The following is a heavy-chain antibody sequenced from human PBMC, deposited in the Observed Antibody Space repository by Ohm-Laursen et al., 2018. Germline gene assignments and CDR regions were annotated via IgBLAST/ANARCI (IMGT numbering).Heavy chain of an antibody. CDR2: ISYDGSNK. V-gene: IGHV3-30*18. CDR3: ANSPMTTLTTSY. Sequence: SLRLSCTASGFTFSSYGMHWVRQAPGKGLEWVAVISYDGSNKYYADSVKGRFTISRDNSKNTLYLQMNSLRAGDTAVYYCANSPMTTLTTSYWGLGTLVTVSS. J-gene: IGHJ4*02. D-gene: IGHD4-17*01. CDR1: GFTFSSYG.